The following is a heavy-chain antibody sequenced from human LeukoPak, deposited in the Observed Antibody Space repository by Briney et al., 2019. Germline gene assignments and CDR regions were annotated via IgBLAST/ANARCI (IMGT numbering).Heavy chain of an antibody. D-gene: IGHD2-15*01. CDR3: AKWGYCSGGSCYYYFDY. CDR2: ISSSSSYI. CDR1: GFTFSSNS. J-gene: IGHJ4*02. Sequence: GGSLRLSCAASGFTFSSNSMNWVRQAPGKGLEWVSSISSSSSYIYYADSLKGRFTISRDNAKNSLYLQMNSLRAEDTAVYYCAKWGYCSGGSCYYYFDYWGQGTLVTVSS. V-gene: IGHV3-21*04.